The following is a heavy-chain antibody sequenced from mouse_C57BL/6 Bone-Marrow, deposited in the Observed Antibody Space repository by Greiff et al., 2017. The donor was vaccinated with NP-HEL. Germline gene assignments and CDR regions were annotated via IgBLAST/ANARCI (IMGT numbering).Heavy chain of an antibody. J-gene: IGHJ2*01. D-gene: IGHD1-1*01. CDR1: GYSFTDYN. CDR3: AREAPLLLREGYFDY. V-gene: IGHV1-39*01. Sequence: LVESGPELVKPGASVKISCKASGYSFTDYNMNWVKQSNGKSLEWIGVINPNYGTTSYNQKFKGKATLTVDQSSSTAYMQLNSLTSEDSAVYYCAREAPLLLREGYFDYWGQGTTLTVSS. CDR2: INPNYGTT.